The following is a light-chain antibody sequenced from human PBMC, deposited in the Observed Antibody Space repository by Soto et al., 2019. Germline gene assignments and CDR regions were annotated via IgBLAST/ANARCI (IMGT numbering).Light chain of an antibody. CDR3: AAWDDSLGGWV. CDR2: RNN. V-gene: IGLV1-47*01. J-gene: IGLJ3*02. Sequence: QSVLTQPPSASGTPGQRVTISCSGSSSNIGSNYVYWYQQLPGTAPKLLIYRNNQRPSGVPDRFSGSKSGTSASLAISGLRAGDEGEYSCAAWDDSLGGWVFGGGTKLTVL. CDR1: SSNIGSNY.